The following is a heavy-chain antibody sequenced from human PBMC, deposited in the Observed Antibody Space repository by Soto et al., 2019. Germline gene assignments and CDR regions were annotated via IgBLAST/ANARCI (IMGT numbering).Heavy chain of an antibody. J-gene: IGHJ4*02. CDR3: ASAYGSGSYRQTLDY. Sequence: SVKVSCKASGCTFSSYTISWVRQAPGQGLEWMGRIIPILGIANYAQKFQGRVTITADKSTSTAYMELSSLRSEDTAVYYCASAYGSGSYRQTLDYWGQGTLVTVSS. D-gene: IGHD3-10*01. CDR1: GCTFSSYT. V-gene: IGHV1-69*02. CDR2: IIPILGIA.